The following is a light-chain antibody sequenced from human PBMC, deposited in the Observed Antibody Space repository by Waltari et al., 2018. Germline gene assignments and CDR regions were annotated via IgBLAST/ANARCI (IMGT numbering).Light chain of an antibody. CDR2: AAS. CDR3: QQYYSWPLT. Sequence: EVVMTQSPATLSVSQGDRATLSCRASQGVGNKLAWYQQKPGQAPRLLIDAASTRATGISARFSGSGSGTDFALTIDSLQSEDFAVYYCQQYYSWPLTFGGGTILEIK. CDR1: QGVGNK. J-gene: IGKJ4*01. V-gene: IGKV3D-15*01.